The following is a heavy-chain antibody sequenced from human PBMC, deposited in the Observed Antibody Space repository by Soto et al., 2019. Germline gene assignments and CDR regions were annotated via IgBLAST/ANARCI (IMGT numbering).Heavy chain of an antibody. V-gene: IGHV3-7*01. CDR1: GFTFSSYW. Sequence: GGSLRLSCAASGFTFSSYWMSWVRQAPGKGLERVANIKQDGSEKYYVDSVKGRFTISRDNAKYSLYLQMNSLRAEDTAVYYCARDLGSNYYYYYYMDVWGKGTTVTVSS. D-gene: IGHD4-4*01. CDR2: IKQDGSEK. CDR3: ARDLGSNYYYYYYMDV. J-gene: IGHJ6*03.